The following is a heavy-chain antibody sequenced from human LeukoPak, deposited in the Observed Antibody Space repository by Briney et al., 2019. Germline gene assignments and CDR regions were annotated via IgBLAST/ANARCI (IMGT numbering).Heavy chain of an antibody. Sequence: HPGGSLRLSCAASGFTFSSYWMSWVRQAPGKGLEWVANIKKDGSEKYYVDSVKGRFTISRDNAKKSLYLQMNCLRAEDMALYYCAKDIGPGRSYSSSWHRYDAFDIWGQGTMVTVSS. CDR1: GFTFSSYW. CDR2: IKKDGSEK. J-gene: IGHJ3*02. V-gene: IGHV3-7*03. CDR3: AKDIGPGRSYSSSWHRYDAFDI. D-gene: IGHD6-13*01.